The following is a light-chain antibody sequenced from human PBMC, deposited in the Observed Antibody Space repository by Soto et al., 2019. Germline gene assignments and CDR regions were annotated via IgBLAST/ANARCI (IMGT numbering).Light chain of an antibody. CDR1: SGHSNYA. Sequence: QLVLTQSPSASASLGASVKLTCTLSSGHSNYAIAWHQQQPEKGPRYLMKLNSDGSHSKGDGIPDRFSGSSSGAERYLTIFSLQSEDEADYYCQTWGSGIVVFGGGTKVTVL. J-gene: IGLJ2*01. V-gene: IGLV4-69*01. CDR3: QTWGSGIVV. CDR2: LNSDGSH.